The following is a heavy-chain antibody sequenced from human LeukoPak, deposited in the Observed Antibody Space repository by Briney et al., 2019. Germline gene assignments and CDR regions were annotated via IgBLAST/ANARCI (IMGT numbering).Heavy chain of an antibody. Sequence: PSETLSLTCTVSGGSISSSSYYWGWIRQPPGKGLEWIGSIYYSGSTYYNLSLKGRVTISVDTSKNQFSLKLSSVTAADTAVYYCARVVPYSSSWYEFDYWGQGTLVTVSS. CDR1: GGSISSSSYY. D-gene: IGHD6-13*01. CDR3: ARVVPYSSSWYEFDY. V-gene: IGHV4-39*07. CDR2: IYYSGST. J-gene: IGHJ4*02.